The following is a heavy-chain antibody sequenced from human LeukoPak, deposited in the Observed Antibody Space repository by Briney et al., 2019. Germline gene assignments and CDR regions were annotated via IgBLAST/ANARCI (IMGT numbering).Heavy chain of an antibody. D-gene: IGHD3-10*01. CDR1: GFTFDDYG. J-gene: IGHJ4*02. Sequence: SGGSLRLXCAASGFTFDDYGMRWVRLAPGKGLEWVSGINWNGGSTGYADSVKGRSTISRDNAKNSLYLQMNSLRAEDTALYYCASISGPDYYGSGSYLRDYWGQGTLVTVSS. CDR3: ASISGPDYYGSGSYLRDY. V-gene: IGHV3-20*04. CDR2: INWNGGST.